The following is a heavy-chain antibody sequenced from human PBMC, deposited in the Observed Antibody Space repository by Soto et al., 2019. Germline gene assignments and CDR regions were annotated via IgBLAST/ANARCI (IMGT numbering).Heavy chain of an antibody. CDR2: IRSKAYGGTT. J-gene: IGHJ4*02. CDR3: TRGSSGSLLWFGELPNDY. Sequence: PGGSLRLSCTASGFTFGDYAMSWLRQAPGKWLEWVGFIRSKAYGGTTEYAASVKGRFTISRDDSKSIAYLQMNSLKTEDTAVYYCTRGSSGSLLWFGELPNDYWGQGXLVTVYS. D-gene: IGHD3-10*01. CDR1: GFTFGDYA. V-gene: IGHV3-49*03.